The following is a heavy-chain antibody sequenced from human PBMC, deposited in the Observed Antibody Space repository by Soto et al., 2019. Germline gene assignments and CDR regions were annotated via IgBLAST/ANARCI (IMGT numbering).Heavy chain of an antibody. J-gene: IGHJ4*02. CDR2: IFHSGST. CDR3: ARVYSGSYSDY. Sequence: QVQLQESGPGLVKPSGTLSLTCAVSGGSIRSNSWWSWVREPPGKGLEWIGEIFHSGSTNYNPSLKARVTISVDKSKTQFSLKLSSVTAADTAGYYCARVYSGSYSDYWGQGTLVTVSS. V-gene: IGHV4-4*02. CDR1: GGSIRSNSW. D-gene: IGHD1-26*01.